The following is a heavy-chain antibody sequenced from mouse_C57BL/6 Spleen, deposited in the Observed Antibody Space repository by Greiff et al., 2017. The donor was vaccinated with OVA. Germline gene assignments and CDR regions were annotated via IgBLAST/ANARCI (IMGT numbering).Heavy chain of an antibody. V-gene: IGHV1-82*01. J-gene: IGHJ3*01. Sequence: VQGLESGPELVKPGASVKISCKASGYAFSSSWMNWVKQRPGQGLEWIGRIYPGDGDTNYNGKFKGKATLTADKSSSTAYMQLSSLTSEDSAVYFCAREGANWDGWFADWGQGTLVTVSA. D-gene: IGHD4-1*01. CDR2: IYPGDGDT. CDR1: GYAFSSSW. CDR3: AREGANWDGWFAD.